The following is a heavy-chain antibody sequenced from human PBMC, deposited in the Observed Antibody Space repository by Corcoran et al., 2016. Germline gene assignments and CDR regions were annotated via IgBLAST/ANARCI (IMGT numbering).Heavy chain of an antibody. J-gene: IGHJ6*02. D-gene: IGHD6-19*01. CDR1: GGTFSSYA. V-gene: IGHV1-69*01. Sequence: QVQLVQSGAEVKKPGSSVKVSCKASGGTFSSYAISWVRQAPGQGLEWMGGINPIFGTANYAQKFQGRVTITADESTSTAYMELSSLRSEDTAVYYCAREQQWLGPSYYYGMDVWGQGTTVTVSS. CDR3: AREQQWLGPSYYYGMDV. CDR2: INPIFGTA.